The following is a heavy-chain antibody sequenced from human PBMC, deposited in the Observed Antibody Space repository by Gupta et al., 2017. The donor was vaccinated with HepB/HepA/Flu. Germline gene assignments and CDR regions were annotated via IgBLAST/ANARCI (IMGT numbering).Heavy chain of an antibody. D-gene: IGHD1-26*01. CDR2: IKSKPDGGTT. CDR3: ATGGYYFDY. J-gene: IGHJ4*02. CDR1: GFTFSNTW. Sequence: GFTFSNTWMNWVRQAPGKGLEWVGRIKSKPDGGTTDYAAPVKGKFAISRDDSRGTVYLQMNGLITEDTAVDYCATGGYYFDYWGQGTLVTVSS. V-gene: IGHV3-15*01.